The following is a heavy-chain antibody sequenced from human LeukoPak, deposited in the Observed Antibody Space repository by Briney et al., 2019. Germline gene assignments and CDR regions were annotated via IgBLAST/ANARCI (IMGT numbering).Heavy chain of an antibody. CDR1: GGTFSSYA. CDR2: IIPIFGTA. V-gene: IGHV1-69*13. CDR3: ARAPNWIVVVPSATGFWFDP. Sequence: SVKVSCKASGGTFSSYAISWVRQAPGQGLEWMGGIIPIFGTANYAQKFQGRVTITADESTSTAYMELSSLRSEDTAVYYCARAPNWIVVVPSATGFWFDPWGQGTLVTVSS. J-gene: IGHJ5*02. D-gene: IGHD2-15*01.